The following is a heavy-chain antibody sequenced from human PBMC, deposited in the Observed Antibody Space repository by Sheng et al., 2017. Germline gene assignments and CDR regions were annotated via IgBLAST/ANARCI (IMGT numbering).Heavy chain of an antibody. CDR2: IYSGTI. Sequence: QLQLQESGPGLVKPSEPLSLTCTVSGGSISSTNHYWGWIRQPPGKGLEWIGSIYSGTIYYNPSLKSRITISVHTSKNQFSLNLISVTAADTAMYFCASVEYCDSNVCSFDYWGHGMLVTVSS. D-gene: IGHD3-22*01. V-gene: IGHV4-39*07. CDR3: ASVEYCDSNVCSFDY. CDR1: GGSISSTNHY. J-gene: IGHJ4*01.